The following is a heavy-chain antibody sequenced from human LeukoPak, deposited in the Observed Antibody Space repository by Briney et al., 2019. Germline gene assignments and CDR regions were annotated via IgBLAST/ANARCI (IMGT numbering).Heavy chain of an antibody. CDR3: ASTLCSGDNCYFDYYYYMDV. CDR2: IRYDGSNK. Sequence: GGSLRLSCAASGFTFSSYGMHWVRQAPGKGLEWVTFIRYDGSNKYYADSVKGRFTISRDNSKNTLYLQMNSLRAEDTAVYYCASTLCSGDNCYFDYYYYMDVWGKGTTVTISS. CDR1: GFTFSSYG. V-gene: IGHV3-30*02. J-gene: IGHJ6*03. D-gene: IGHD2-15*01.